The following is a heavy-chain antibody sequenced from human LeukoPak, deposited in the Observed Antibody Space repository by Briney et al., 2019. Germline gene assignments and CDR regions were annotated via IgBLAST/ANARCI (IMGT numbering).Heavy chain of an antibody. CDR1: GGSISSYY. J-gene: IGHJ4*02. CDR3: ARENVVVPAAIVGGFGY. Sequence: SETLSLTCTVYGGSISSYYWSWIRQPPGEGLEWFGYIYYSGSTNYNPSLKSRVTISVDTSKNQFSLKLSSVTAADTAVYYCARENVVVPAAIVGGFGYWGQCTLVTVSS. V-gene: IGHV4-59*01. D-gene: IGHD2-2*02. CDR2: IYYSGST.